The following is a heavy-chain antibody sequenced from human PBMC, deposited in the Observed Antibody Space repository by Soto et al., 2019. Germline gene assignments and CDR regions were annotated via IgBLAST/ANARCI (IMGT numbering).Heavy chain of an antibody. CDR3: AKRGYGPGSYYFDY. V-gene: IGHV3-23*01. J-gene: IGHJ4*02. D-gene: IGHD3-10*01. CDR1: AFTLSSYA. CDR2: ISAGGTST. Sequence: QLLESGGGLVQPGGSLGLSCAASAFTLSSYAMNWVRQAPGKGLEWVSTISAGGTSTYYADSVKGRFTISRDNSKNTLYLQMNSLRVEDTAVYYCAKRGYGPGSYYFDYWGQGTLVTVSS.